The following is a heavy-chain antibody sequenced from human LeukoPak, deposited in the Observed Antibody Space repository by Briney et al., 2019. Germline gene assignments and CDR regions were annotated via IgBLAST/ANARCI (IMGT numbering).Heavy chain of an antibody. V-gene: IGHV4-34*01. CDR1: GGSFSGYY. CDR3: AKRDTAMARAFGGFDP. Sequence: SGTLSLTCAVYGGSFSGYYWSWIRQAPGKGLEWIGEINQSGSTNYNPSLKSRVTISVDTSKNQFSLKLSSVTAADTAVYYCAKRDTAMARAFGGFDPWGQGTLVTVSS. CDR2: INQSGST. J-gene: IGHJ5*02. D-gene: IGHD5-18*01.